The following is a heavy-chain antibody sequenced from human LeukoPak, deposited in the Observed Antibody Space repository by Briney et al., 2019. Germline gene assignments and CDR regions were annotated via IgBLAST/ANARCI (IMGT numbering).Heavy chain of an antibody. CDR3: ATNVTYSFDY. CDR2: IHHGGST. CDR1: AYSISSGYY. D-gene: IGHD2-21*02. Sequence: SETLSLTCAVSAYSISSGYYWGWIRQPPGKGLEWIGSIHHGGSTYYNPSLKSRITISIDRSKNQFSLKLNSVTAADSAVYYCATNVTYSFDYWGQGTLVTVSS. V-gene: IGHV4-38-2*01. J-gene: IGHJ4*02.